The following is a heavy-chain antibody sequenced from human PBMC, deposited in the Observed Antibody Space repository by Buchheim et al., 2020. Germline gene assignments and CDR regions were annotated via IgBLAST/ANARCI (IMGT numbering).Heavy chain of an antibody. CDR1: GFAFSSYG. Sequence: QVQLVESGGGVVQPGRSLRLSCAASGFAFSSYGMHWVRQAPGKGLEWVAVISYDGSNKYYADSVKGRFTISRDNSKNTPYLQMNSLRAEDTAVYYCAKDGDLGYCSSTSCSPYWYFDLWGRGTL. CDR3: AKDGDLGYCSSTSCSPYWYFDL. D-gene: IGHD2-2*01. J-gene: IGHJ2*01. CDR2: ISYDGSNK. V-gene: IGHV3-30*18.